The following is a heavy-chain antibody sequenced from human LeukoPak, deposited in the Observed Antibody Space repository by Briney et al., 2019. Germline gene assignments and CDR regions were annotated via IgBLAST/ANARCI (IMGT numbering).Heavy chain of an antibody. Sequence: SETLSLTCTVSGGSVSSDSYYWGWIRQPPGKGLEWIGSIYYSGSTYYNPSLKSRVTISVDTSKNQFSLKLSSVTAADTAVYYCARQGSGCGGDCYPGAFDIWGQGTMVTVSS. D-gene: IGHD2-21*02. J-gene: IGHJ3*02. CDR3: ARQGSGCGGDCYPGAFDI. CDR2: IYYSGST. CDR1: GGSVSSDSYY. V-gene: IGHV4-39*01.